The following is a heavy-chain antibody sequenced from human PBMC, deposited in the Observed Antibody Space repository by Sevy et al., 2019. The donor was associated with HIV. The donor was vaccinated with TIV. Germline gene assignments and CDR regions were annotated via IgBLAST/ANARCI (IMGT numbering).Heavy chain of an antibody. Sequence: SLKISCTASGFTFDKYAMHWVRQAPGKGLEWVSGITWNSVILGYGDSVKGRFTISRDNARNSLYLEMKSLRAEDTALYYCAKSSFLPAAGNAYYFDYWGQGTLVTVSS. V-gene: IGHV3-9*01. CDR1: GFTFDKYA. CDR2: ITWNSVIL. J-gene: IGHJ4*02. D-gene: IGHD6-25*01. CDR3: AKSSFLPAAGNAYYFDY.